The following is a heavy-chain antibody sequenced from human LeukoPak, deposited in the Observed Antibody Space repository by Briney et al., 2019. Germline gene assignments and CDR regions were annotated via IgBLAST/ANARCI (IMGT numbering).Heavy chain of an antibody. CDR2: IYYSGSI. CDR3: VRHVTAAEWFDP. V-gene: IGHV4-39*01. J-gene: IGHJ5*02. Sequence: PSETLSLTCTVSEGSIDSSTYYWGWIRQPPGKGLEWIATIYYSGSIYYNPSLKSRVTISIDTSENQFSLKLSSVTAADTALYYCVRHVTAAEWFDPWGQGILVTVSS. D-gene: IGHD6-13*01. CDR1: EGSIDSSTYY.